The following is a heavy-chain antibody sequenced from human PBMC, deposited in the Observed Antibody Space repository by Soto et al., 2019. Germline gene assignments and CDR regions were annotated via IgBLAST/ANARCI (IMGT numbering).Heavy chain of an antibody. CDR2: ISYDGSNK. V-gene: IGHV3-30*18. D-gene: IGHD1-7*01. CDR1: GVTFSSYG. CDR3: AKDDRITGTTAVSRFDP. Sequence: GGSLRLSCSASGVTFSSYGMHWVRQAPGKGLEWVAVISYDGSNKYYADSVKGRFTISRDNSKNTLYLQMNSLRAEDTAVYYCAKDDRITGTTAVSRFDPWGQGTLVTVSS. J-gene: IGHJ5*02.